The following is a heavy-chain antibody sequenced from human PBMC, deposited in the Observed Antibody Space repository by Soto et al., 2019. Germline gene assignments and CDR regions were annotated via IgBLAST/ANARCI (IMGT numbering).Heavy chain of an antibody. CDR2: IWYDGSNK. J-gene: IGHJ4*02. V-gene: IGHV3-33*01. Sequence: QVQLAESGGGVVQPGRSLRLSCAASGFTFSSYGMHWVRQAPGKGLEWVAVIWYDGSNKYYADSVKGRFTISRDNSKNTLYLQMNSLRAEDTAVYYCAREYDSSGLDYWGQGTLVTVSS. D-gene: IGHD3-22*01. CDR3: AREYDSSGLDY. CDR1: GFTFSSYG.